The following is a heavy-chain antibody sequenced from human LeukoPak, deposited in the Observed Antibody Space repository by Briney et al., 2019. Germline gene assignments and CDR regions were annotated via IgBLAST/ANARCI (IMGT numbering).Heavy chain of an antibody. V-gene: IGHV3-48*03. CDR3: ARDTEYGDYFDY. CDR1: GFTFVNYE. Sequence: GGSLRLSCAASGFTFVNYEMNWVRQAPGKGLEWVSYISGRGSRIYYADSVKGRFTISRDNAKNSLYLQMNSLRAEDTTVYYCARDTEYGDYFDYWGQGTLVTVSS. J-gene: IGHJ4*02. CDR2: ISGRGSRI. D-gene: IGHD4-17*01.